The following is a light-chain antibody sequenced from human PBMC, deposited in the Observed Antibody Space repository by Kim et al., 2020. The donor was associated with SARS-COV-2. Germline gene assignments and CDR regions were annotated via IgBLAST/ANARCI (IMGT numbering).Light chain of an antibody. V-gene: IGKV3-11*01. CDR1: QSVSSY. Sequence: EIVLTQSPATLSLSPGERATLSCRASQSVSSYLAWYQQKPGQAPRLLIYDASNRATGIPARFSGSGSGTDFTLTISSLEPEDFAVYYCQQRSNLPPFTFGQWTRLGIK. J-gene: IGKJ5*01. CDR2: DAS. CDR3: QQRSNLPPFT.